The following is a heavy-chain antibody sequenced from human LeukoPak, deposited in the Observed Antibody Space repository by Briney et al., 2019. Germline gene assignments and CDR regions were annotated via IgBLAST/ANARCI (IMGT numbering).Heavy chain of an antibody. Sequence: PGGSLRLSCAASGFTFSNYWMSWVRQAPGKGLEWVANIKQDRSEKYYVDSVKGRFTISRDNAKNSLYLQMNSLRAEDTAVYYCARDHGRYCSGGSCYFGGFFEYWGQGTLGTVSS. V-gene: IGHV3-7*03. D-gene: IGHD2-15*01. J-gene: IGHJ4*02. CDR1: GFTFSNYW. CDR3: ARDHGRYCSGGSCYFGGFFEY. CDR2: IKQDRSEK.